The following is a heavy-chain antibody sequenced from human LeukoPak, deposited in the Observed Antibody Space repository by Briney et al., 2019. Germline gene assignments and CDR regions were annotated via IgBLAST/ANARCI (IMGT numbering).Heavy chain of an antibody. V-gene: IGHV1-2*06. CDR3: ARGREPYCSGGSCYFRTYYYGMDV. CDR1: GYTFTGYY. CDR2: INPNSGGT. D-gene: IGHD2-15*01. J-gene: IGHJ6*02. Sequence: GASVKVSCKASGYTFTGYYMHWVRQAPGQGLEWVGRINPNSGGTSYAQKFQGRVTMTRDTSISTAYMELSRLRSDDTAVYYCARGREPYCSGGSCYFRTYYYGMDVWGQGTTVTVSS.